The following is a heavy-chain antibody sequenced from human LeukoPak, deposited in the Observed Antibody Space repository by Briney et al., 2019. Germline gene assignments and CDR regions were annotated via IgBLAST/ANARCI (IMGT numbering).Heavy chain of an antibody. CDR1: GGSFSGHY. D-gene: IGHD3-16*02. CDR3: ARDKMRDYDYVWGSYRSDAFDI. J-gene: IGHJ3*02. Sequence: TSETLSLTCAVYGGSFSGHYWSWIRQPPGKGLEWIGEINHSGSTNYNPSLKSRVTISVDTSKNQFSLKLNSVTAADTAVYYCARDKMRDYDYVWGSYRSDAFDIWGQGTMVTVSS. V-gene: IGHV4-34*01. CDR2: INHSGST.